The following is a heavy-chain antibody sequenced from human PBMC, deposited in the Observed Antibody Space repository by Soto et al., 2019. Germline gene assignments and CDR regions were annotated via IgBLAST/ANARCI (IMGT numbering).Heavy chain of an antibody. CDR1: GFTVSSSY. CDR3: ARDFWSGYYGLADDYYYGMDV. D-gene: IGHD3-3*01. V-gene: IGHV3-53*01. Sequence: GGSLRLSCAASGFTVSSSYMSWVRQAPGKGLEWVSVIYSGGSTYYADSVKGRFTISRDNSKNTLYLQMNSLRAEDTAVYYCARDFWSGYYGLADDYYYGMDVWGQGTTVTVSS. CDR2: IYSGGST. J-gene: IGHJ6*02.